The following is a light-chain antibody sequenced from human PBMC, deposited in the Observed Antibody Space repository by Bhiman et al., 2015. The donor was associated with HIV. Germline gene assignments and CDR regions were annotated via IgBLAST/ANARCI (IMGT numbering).Light chain of an antibody. V-gene: IGLV2-14*02. CDR1: SGDVGSYDL. CDR2: EVT. CDR3: SSYTSSSSLV. Sequence: QSALTQPASVSGSPGQSITISCTGSSGDVGSYDLVSWYQHHPGKAPKLMIFEVTNRPSGVSNRFSGSKSGNTASLTISGLQAEDEADYYCSSYTSSSSLVFGTGTKVTVL. J-gene: IGLJ1*01.